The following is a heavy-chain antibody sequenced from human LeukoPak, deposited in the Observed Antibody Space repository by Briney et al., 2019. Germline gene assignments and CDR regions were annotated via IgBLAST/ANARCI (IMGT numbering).Heavy chain of an antibody. CDR2: ISAYNGNT. CDR1: GYTFTSYG. CDR3: ARGSFSSGWYPSFDY. V-gene: IGHV1-18*01. J-gene: IGHJ4*02. Sequence: ASVKVSCKASGYTFTSYGISWVRQAPGQGLEWMGWISAYNGNTSYAQKLQGRVTVTTDTSTSTAYMELRSLRSDDTAVYYCARGSFSSGWYPSFDYWGQGTLVTVYS. D-gene: IGHD6-19*01.